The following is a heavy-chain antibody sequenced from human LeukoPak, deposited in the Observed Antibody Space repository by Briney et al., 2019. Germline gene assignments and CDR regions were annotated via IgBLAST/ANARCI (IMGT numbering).Heavy chain of an antibody. V-gene: IGHV6-1*01. Sequence: SQTLSLTCALSGDSVSSNSAAWNWIRQSPSRGLEWLGRTYYRSKWYNEYAVSVKSRITINPDTSKNQFSLQLNSVTPEDTAMYYCAKAVGAYFPPLDYWGQGTLVTVSS. CDR2: TYYRSKWYN. CDR3: AKAVGAYFPPLDY. J-gene: IGHJ4*02. CDR1: GDSVSSNSAA. D-gene: IGHD1-26*01.